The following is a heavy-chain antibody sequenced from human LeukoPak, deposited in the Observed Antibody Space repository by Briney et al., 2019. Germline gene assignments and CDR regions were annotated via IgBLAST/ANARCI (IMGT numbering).Heavy chain of an antibody. J-gene: IGHJ5*02. Sequence: SETLSLTCTVSGGSISSGYYYWSWIRQPTGKGLEWIGYIYYSGSTYYNPSLKSRVTISVDTSKNQFSLKLSSVTAADTAVYYCARDYGDYDNWFDPWGQGTLVTVTS. V-gene: IGHV4-30-4*01. D-gene: IGHD4-17*01. CDR1: GGSISSGYYY. CDR3: ARDYGDYDNWFDP. CDR2: IYYSGST.